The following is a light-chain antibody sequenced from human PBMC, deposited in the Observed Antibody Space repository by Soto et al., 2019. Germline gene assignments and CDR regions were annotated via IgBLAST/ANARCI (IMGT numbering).Light chain of an antibody. J-gene: IGKJ3*01. CDR1: QSINNRY. V-gene: IGKV3-20*01. CDR2: AAS. CDR3: QQFGSSPGFT. Sequence: EIVLTQSPGTLSLSPGERANLSCRASQSINNRYLAWYQQKPGQAPRLLLYAASSRATGIPDRFSGSGSGTDFTLTISRLEPEDFAVYYCQQFGSSPGFTFGPGTNVDIK.